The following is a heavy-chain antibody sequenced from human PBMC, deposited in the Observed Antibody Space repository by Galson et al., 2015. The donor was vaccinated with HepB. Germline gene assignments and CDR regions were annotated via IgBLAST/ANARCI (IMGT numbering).Heavy chain of an antibody. CDR1: GYTFSDYY. D-gene: IGHD3-10*01. Sequence: QSGAEVKKPGESLKISCEASGYTFSDYYIAWVRQMPGKGLECMGIIYPDDSDTKYSPSFQGQVTLSVDKSVTTAYLQWSGLRASDIGIYYCARVRGSGLDPHSWFDVWGQGTLVTVSS. CDR2: IYPDDSDT. J-gene: IGHJ5*02. CDR3: ARVRGSGLDPHSWFDV. V-gene: IGHV5-51*03.